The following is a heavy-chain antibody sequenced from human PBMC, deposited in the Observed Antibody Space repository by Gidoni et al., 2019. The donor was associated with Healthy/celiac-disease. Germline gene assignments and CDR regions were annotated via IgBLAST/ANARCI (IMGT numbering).Heavy chain of an antibody. CDR1: GFTFSSYA. Sequence: QVQLVESGGGVVQPGRSLRLSCAASGFTFSSYAMHWVRQAPGKGLEWVAVISYDGSNKYYADSVKGRFTISRDNSKNTLYLQMNSLRAEDTAVYYCARDEGDCSSTSCYLGAFDIWGQGTMVTVSS. V-gene: IGHV3-30*04. J-gene: IGHJ3*02. CDR3: ARDEGDCSSTSCYLGAFDI. CDR2: ISYDGSNK. D-gene: IGHD2-2*01.